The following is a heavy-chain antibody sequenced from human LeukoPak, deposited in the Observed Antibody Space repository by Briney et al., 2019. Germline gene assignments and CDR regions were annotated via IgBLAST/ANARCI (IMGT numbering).Heavy chain of an antibody. V-gene: IGHV1-69*05. J-gene: IGHJ4*02. D-gene: IGHD2-2*01. CDR2: IIPIFGTA. CDR1: GYTFTSYD. CDR3: ATGGGYCSSTSCPPRPKQQLDY. Sequence: EASVKVSCKASGYTFTSYDINWVRQATGQGLEWMGGIIPIFGTANYAQKFQGRVTITTDESTSTAYMELSSLRSEDTAVYYCATGGGYCSSTSCPPRPKQQLDYWGQGTLVTVSS.